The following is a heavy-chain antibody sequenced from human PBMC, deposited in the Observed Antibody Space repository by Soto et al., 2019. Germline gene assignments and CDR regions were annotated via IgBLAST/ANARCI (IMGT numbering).Heavy chain of an antibody. J-gene: IGHJ6*02. CDR1: GFTFSSYG. CDR2: ISYDGSEK. V-gene: IGHV3-30*18. CDR3: AKVTGYCSSSSCRRDYYYYYGMDV. D-gene: IGHD2-2*01. Sequence: QVQLVESGGGMVQPGRSLRLSCAASGFTFSSYGMHWVRQAPGKGLEWVAVISYDGSEKYYADSVKGRFSISRDNPKNRRYLRMNSLRPEDTAVYYCAKVTGYCSSSSCRRDYYYYYGMDVWGQGTTVTVSS.